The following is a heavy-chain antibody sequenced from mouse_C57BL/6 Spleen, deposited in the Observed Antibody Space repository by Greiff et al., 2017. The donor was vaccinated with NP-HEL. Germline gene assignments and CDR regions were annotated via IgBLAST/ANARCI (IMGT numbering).Heavy chain of an antibody. Sequence: QVQLQQPGAELVRPGSSVKLSCKASGYTFTSYWMHWVKQRPIQGLEWIGNIDPSDSETHYNQKFKDKATLTVDKSSSTAYMQLSSLTSEDSAVYYCAITTVVYAMDYWGQGTSVTVSS. J-gene: IGHJ4*01. D-gene: IGHD1-1*01. V-gene: IGHV1-52*01. CDR3: AITTVVYAMDY. CDR2: IDPSDSET. CDR1: GYTFTSYW.